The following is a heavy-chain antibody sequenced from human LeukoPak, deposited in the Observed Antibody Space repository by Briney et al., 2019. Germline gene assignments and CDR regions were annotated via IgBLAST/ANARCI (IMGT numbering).Heavy chain of an antibody. CDR2: INPISGGT. CDR1: GYTFTGYY. Sequence: ASVTVSCKASGYTFTGYYMHWVRQAPGQGLEWIGWINPISGGTNYAQKFQGRVTMTRDTSISTAYMELSRLRSDDTAVYYCAREYSYGYSFDYWGQGTLVTVSS. J-gene: IGHJ4*02. CDR3: AREYSYGYSFDY. D-gene: IGHD5-18*01. V-gene: IGHV1-2*02.